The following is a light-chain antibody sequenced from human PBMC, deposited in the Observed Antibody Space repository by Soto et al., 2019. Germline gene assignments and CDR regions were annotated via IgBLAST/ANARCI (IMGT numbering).Light chain of an antibody. CDR1: PSVTNY. Sequence: EIVLTQSPATLSLSPGERATLSCRASPSVTNYLAWYQQKPGQAPRLVIYGASTRATGIPDRFSGSGSGTDFTLTISRLEPEDFAVYYCEQYGSSPRTFGQGTKVDIK. J-gene: IGKJ1*01. CDR3: EQYGSSPRT. CDR2: GAS. V-gene: IGKV3-20*01.